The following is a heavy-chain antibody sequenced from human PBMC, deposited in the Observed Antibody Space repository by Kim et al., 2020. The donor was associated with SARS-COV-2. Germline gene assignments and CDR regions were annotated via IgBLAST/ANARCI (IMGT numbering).Heavy chain of an antibody. D-gene: IGHD3-10*01. CDR3: ARGRSITMVRNNWFDP. CDR1: GGSFSGYY. CDR2: INHSGST. J-gene: IGHJ5*02. Sequence: SETLSLTCAVYGGSFSGYYWSWIRQPPGKGLEWIGEINHSGSTNYNPSLKSRVTISVDTSKNQFSLMLSSVTAADTAVYYCARGRSITMVRNNWFDPWGQGTLVTVSS. V-gene: IGHV4-34*01.